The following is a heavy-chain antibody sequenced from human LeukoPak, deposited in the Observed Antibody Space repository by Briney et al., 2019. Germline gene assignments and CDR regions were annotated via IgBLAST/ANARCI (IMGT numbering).Heavy chain of an antibody. Sequence: SETLSLTCTVSGGSISSYYWNWIRQPPGKGLEWIGRLYTSGSTYYNPSLKSRVTMSVDTSKKQFSLKLSSVTAADTAVYYCAREGPPPGNWFDPWGQGTLVTVSS. CDR3: AREGPPPGNWFDP. V-gene: IGHV4-4*07. CDR1: GGSISSYY. J-gene: IGHJ5*02. CDR2: LYTSGST.